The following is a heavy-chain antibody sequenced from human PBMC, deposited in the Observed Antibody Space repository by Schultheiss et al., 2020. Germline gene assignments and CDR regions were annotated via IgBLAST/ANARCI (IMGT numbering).Heavy chain of an antibody. CDR1: GGSFSGYY. CDR3: ARGARTVARPKGYFDY. V-gene: IGHV4-34*01. Sequence: SETLSLTCVVYGGSFSGYYWSWICQPPGKGLEWLGEINHRGSTHYNPSLKSRVTISVDTSKNQCSLKLSSVTAADTAVYYCARGARTVARPKGYFDYWGQGTLVTVSS. CDR2: INHRGST. D-gene: IGHD6-6*01. J-gene: IGHJ4*02.